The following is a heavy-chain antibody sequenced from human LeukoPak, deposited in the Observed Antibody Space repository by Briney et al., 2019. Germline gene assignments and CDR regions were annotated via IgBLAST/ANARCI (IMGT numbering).Heavy chain of an antibody. J-gene: IGHJ4*02. CDR1: GFTFISYT. V-gene: IGHV3-21*01. D-gene: IGHD2-21*01. CDR2: ISRTGGYI. CDR3: ARDVPYSGY. Sequence: PGGSLRLSCATSGFTFISYTMNWVRPAAGKGLEWVSSISRTGGYIFYAESVKGRFTISRDNAKNSLYLQMNSLRTDDTAVYYCARDVPYSGYWGQGTLVTVSS.